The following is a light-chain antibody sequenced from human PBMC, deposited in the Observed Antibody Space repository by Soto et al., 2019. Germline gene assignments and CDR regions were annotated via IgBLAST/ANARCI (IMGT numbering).Light chain of an antibody. CDR3: QQRSNWPRT. CDR1: QSLSSY. Sequence: EIVLTQSPDTLSLFPGERATLSCRASQSLSSYLAWYQQKPGQAPRLLIYDASNRATGIPARFSGSGSGTDFTLTISSLEPEDFAVYFCQQRSNWPRTFGQGTKVDIK. J-gene: IGKJ1*01. V-gene: IGKV3-11*01. CDR2: DAS.